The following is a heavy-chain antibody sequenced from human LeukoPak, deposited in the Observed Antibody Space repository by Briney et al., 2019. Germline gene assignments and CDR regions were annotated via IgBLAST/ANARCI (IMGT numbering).Heavy chain of an antibody. CDR1: GGSISSSSYY. CDR3: ARGTYYDFWSGYYFESYYYYYMDV. D-gene: IGHD3-3*01. CDR2: IYYSGST. J-gene: IGHJ6*03. V-gene: IGHV4-39*07. Sequence: PSETLSLTCTVPGGSISSSSYYWGWIRQPPGKGLEWIGSIYYSGSTYYNPSLKSRVTISVDTSKNQFSLKLSSVTAADTAVYYCARGTYYDFWSGYYFESYYYYYMDVWGKGTTVTVSS.